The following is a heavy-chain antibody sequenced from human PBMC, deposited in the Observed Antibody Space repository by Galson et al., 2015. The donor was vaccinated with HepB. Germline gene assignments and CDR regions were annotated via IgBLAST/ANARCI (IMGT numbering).Heavy chain of an antibody. Sequence: CAISGDSVSSNSATWNWIRQSPSRGLEWLGRTYYRSKWYYDYAVSGKSRITFNPDTSKNQFSLQLNSVTPEDTAVYYCARGGYSPSRVYDSWGQGTLVTVSS. CDR2: TYYRSKWYY. CDR3: ARGGYSPSRVYDS. J-gene: IGHJ4*02. D-gene: IGHD5-18*01. V-gene: IGHV6-1*01. CDR1: GDSVSSNSAT.